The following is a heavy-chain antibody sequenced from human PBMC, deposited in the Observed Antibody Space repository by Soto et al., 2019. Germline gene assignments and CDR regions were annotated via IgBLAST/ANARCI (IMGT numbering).Heavy chain of an antibody. CDR3: ARGLYDSGSFYFDF. V-gene: IGHV3-53*01. Sequence: EVQLVESGGGLIQPGGSLRLSCAASGSNSIRKYRIWVGQAPVKGLEWVSILYSGGTTSYADSVKGRFTISRDTSENTLYLQMNSMRAEDTAVYYCARGLYDSGSFYFDFWGQGTLVTVSS. CDR2: LYSGGTT. D-gene: IGHD3-10*01. J-gene: IGHJ4*02. CDR1: GSNSIRKY.